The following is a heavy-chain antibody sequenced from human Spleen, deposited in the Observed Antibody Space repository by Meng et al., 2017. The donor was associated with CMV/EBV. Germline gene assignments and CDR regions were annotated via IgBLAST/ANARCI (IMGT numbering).Heavy chain of an antibody. J-gene: IGHJ4*02. CDR2: INPNSGGT. D-gene: IGHD3-22*01. V-gene: IGHV1-2*06. Sequence: TASGYTFTGYYMHWVRQAPGQGLEWMGRINPNSGGTNYAQKFQGRVTMTRDTSISTAYMELSRLRSDDTAVYYCARIYDSSGSNFDYWGQGTLVTVSS. CDR3: ARIYDSSGSNFDY. CDR1: GYTFTGYY.